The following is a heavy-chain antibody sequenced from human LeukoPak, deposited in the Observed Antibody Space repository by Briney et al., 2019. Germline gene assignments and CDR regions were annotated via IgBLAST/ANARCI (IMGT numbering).Heavy chain of an antibody. V-gene: IGHV3-64*01. CDR3: ARGSVGYSGYGSFC. CDR2: ISSNGGST. Sequence: PGGSLRFSCAASGFTFSSYAMHWVRQAPGKGLEYVSAISSNGGSTYYANSVKGRFTISRDNSKNTLYLQMGSLRAEDMAVYYCARGSVGYSGYGSFCWGQGTLVTVSS. D-gene: IGHD5-12*01. CDR1: GFTFSSYA. J-gene: IGHJ4*02.